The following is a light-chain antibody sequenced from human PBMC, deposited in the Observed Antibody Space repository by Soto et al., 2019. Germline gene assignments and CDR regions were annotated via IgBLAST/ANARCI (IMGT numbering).Light chain of an antibody. J-gene: IGKJ1*01. V-gene: IGKV3-20*01. CDR3: QQYGSSPKT. CDR1: QSVSSSY. CDR2: GAS. Sequence: EIVMTQSPATLSLSPGERATLSCRGSQSVSSSYLAWYQQKPSQAPRLLIYGASSRATGIPDRFSGSGSGTDFTLTISRLEPEDFAVYYCQQYGSSPKTFGQGTKVDIK.